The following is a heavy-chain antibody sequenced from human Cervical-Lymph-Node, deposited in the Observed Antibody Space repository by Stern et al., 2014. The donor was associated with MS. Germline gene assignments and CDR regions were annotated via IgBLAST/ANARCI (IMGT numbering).Heavy chain of an antibody. CDR3: ARGIAVAGPAAVDY. V-gene: IGHV4-61*01. D-gene: IGHD6-19*01. CDR1: GGSVSSGSYY. Sequence: QVQLQESGPGLVKPSGTLSLTCTVSGGSVSSGSYYWSWIRQPPGKGLEWLGCIYYSGSTNYNPSLKSRVTISVDTSKNQFSLKLSSVTAADTAVYYCARGIAVAGPAAVDYWGQGTLVTVSS. CDR2: IYYSGST. J-gene: IGHJ4*02.